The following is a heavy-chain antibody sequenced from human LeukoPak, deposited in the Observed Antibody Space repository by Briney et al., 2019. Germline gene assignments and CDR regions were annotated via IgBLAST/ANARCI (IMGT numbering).Heavy chain of an antibody. D-gene: IGHD5-18*01. CDR1: GFTFSSYA. CDR3: AKSAGYSYGPYNWFDP. V-gene: IGHV3-23*01. Sequence: GGSPRLSCAASGFTFSSYAMSWVRQAPGKGLEWVSAISGSGGSTYYADSVKSRFTISRDNSKNTLYLQMNSLRAEDTAVYYCAKSAGYSYGPYNWFDPWGQGTLVTVSS. CDR2: ISGSGGST. J-gene: IGHJ5*02.